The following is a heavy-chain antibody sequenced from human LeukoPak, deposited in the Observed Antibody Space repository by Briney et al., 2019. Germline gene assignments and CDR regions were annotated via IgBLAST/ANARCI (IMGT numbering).Heavy chain of an antibody. V-gene: IGHV4-59*08. CDR1: SXSISRYY. CDR2: ISNSGNT. CDR3: ASLPRAYYYYGMDV. Sequence: SETLSLTCTVSSXSISRYYWSWIRQPPGKGLEWIGYISNSGNTDYNPSLKSRVFISVDTSKNQVSLKLSSVTAADTAVYYCASLPRAYYYYGMDVWGQGTTVTVSS. J-gene: IGHJ6*02.